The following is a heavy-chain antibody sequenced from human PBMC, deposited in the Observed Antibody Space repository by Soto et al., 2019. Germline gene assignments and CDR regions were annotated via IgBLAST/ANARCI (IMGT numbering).Heavy chain of an antibody. CDR1: GYSFTDYY. V-gene: IGHV1-2*02. Sequence: QVHLVQSGAEVKKPGASVKVSCKASGYSFTDYYMHWVRQAPGQGLEWMGWINTKTGGTNYAQRVQGRVTMTGDTSINTAYMELSRLISDDTAVYYCARVGPTGWFDPWGQGTVVTGSS. CDR3: ARVGPTGWFDP. D-gene: IGHD1-1*01. CDR2: INTKTGGT. J-gene: IGHJ5*02.